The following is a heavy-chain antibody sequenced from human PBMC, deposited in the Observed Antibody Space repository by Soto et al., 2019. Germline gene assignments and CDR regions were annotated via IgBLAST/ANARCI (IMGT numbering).Heavy chain of an antibody. Sequence: GGSLRLSCAASGFTFSSYSMNWVRQAPGKGLEWVSSISSSSSYVYYADSVKGRFTISRDNAKNSLYLQMNSLRAEDTAVYYCARVKYRSYYFDYWGQGTLVTVSS. CDR2: ISSSSSYV. J-gene: IGHJ4*02. CDR3: ARVKYRSYYFDY. D-gene: IGHD1-1*01. CDR1: GFTFSSYS. V-gene: IGHV3-21*01.